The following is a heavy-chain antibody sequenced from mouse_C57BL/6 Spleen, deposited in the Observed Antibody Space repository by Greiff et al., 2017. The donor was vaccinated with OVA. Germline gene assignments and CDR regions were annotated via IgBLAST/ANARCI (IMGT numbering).Heavy chain of an antibody. Sequence: EVHLVESGGGLVQPGGSLKLSCAASGFTFSDYGMAWVRQAPRKGPEWVAFISNLAYSIYYADTVTGRFTISRENAKNTLYLEMSSLRSEDTAMYYCARHGLGFAYWGQGTLVTVSA. D-gene: IGHD4-1*01. V-gene: IGHV5-15*01. CDR3: ARHGLGFAY. CDR2: ISNLAYSI. J-gene: IGHJ3*01. CDR1: GFTFSDYG.